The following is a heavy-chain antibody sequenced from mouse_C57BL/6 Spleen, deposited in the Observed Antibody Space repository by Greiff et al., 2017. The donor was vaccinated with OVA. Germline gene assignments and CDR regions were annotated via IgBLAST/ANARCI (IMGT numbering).Heavy chain of an antibody. D-gene: IGHD1-1*01. Sequence: EVQLQQSGPELVKPGASVKISCKASGYTFTDYYMNWVKQSHGKSLEWIGDINPNNGGTSYNQKFKGKATLTVDKSSSTAYMELRSLTSEDSAVXYCAREDYYGSSPVAYWGQGTLVTVSA. J-gene: IGHJ3*01. V-gene: IGHV1-26*01. CDR1: GYTFTDYY. CDR3: AREDYYGSSPVAY. CDR2: INPNNGGT.